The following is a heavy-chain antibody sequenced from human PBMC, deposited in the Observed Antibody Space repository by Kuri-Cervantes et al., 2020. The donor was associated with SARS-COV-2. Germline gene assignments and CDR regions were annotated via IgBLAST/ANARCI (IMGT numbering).Heavy chain of an antibody. CDR1: GFTFSSYW. J-gene: IGHJ3*02. CDR2: INSDGSST. CDR3: ARVSYGSGSYRAFDI. D-gene: IGHD3-10*01. Sequence: LSLTCAASGFTFSSYWMHWVRQAPGKGLVWVSRINSDGSSTCYADSVKGRFTISRDNAKNTLYLQMNSLRAKDTAVYYCARVSYGSGSYRAFDIWGQGTMVTVSS. V-gene: IGHV3-74*01.